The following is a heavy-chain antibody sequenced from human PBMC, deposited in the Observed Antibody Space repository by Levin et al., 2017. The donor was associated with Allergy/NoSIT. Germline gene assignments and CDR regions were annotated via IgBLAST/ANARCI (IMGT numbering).Heavy chain of an antibody. V-gene: IGHV3-7*03. CDR3: ARDTTLAGEA. J-gene: IGHJ5*02. Sequence: LSLTCAASGFTFRSCWMSWVRQAPGKGLEWVANIKEDGSQKYYADSVKGRFTISRDNANNSLYLQMTYLGVDDTAVYYCARDTTLAGEAWGQGTLVTVSS. CDR2: IKEDGSQK. CDR1: GFTFRSCW. D-gene: IGHD6-19*01.